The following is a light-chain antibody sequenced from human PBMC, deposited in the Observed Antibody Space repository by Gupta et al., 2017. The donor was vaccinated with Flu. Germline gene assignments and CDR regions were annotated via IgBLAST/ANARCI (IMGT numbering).Light chain of an antibody. CDR3: QVGDSSSDPW. Sequence: SGLTQSPPGPVAPGQTARITCGGNNIGSKRVHWYQQKPGQAPVLVVYDDSDRPSGIPEPFSGSTSGNTSPLTISRVDAGDEDDYYCQVGDSSSDPWFGGGTKLTVL. V-gene: IGLV3-21*02. J-gene: IGLJ3*02. CDR2: DDS. CDR1: NIGSKR.